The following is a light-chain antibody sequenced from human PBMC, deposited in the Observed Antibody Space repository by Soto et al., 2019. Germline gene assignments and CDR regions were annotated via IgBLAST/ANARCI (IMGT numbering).Light chain of an antibody. Sequence: IVLTQSPGTLSLSPGERATLSCRASQSVSSSYLAWYQQKSGQAPRLLIYGASSRATGIPDRFSGSGSGTDFTLTINSLAPEDFAVYYCQQYIRWPLTFGGGTKVDIK. CDR2: GAS. CDR1: QSVSSSY. V-gene: IGKV3-20*01. J-gene: IGKJ4*01. CDR3: QQYIRWPLT.